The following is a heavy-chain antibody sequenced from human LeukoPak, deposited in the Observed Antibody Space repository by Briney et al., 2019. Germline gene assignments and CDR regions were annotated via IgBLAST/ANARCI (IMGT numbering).Heavy chain of an antibody. CDR1: GGSFSGYY. V-gene: IGHV4-34*01. Sequence: SETLSLTCAVYGGSFSGYYWSWIRQPPGKGLEWIGEINHSGSTNYNPSLKSRVTISVDTSKNQFSLKLSSVTAADTAVYYCARATAKPHIDYWGQGALVTVSS. CDR2: INHSGST. CDR3: ARATAKPHIDY. J-gene: IGHJ4*02.